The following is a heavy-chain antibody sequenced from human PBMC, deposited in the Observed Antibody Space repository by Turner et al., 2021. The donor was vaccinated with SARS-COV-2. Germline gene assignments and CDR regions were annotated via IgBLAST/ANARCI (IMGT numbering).Heavy chain of an antibody. Sequence: QVQLVQSGAEVTKPGASVKVSCKVSGYTLTEFSMHWVRQAPGKGLEWMGAFDPEDGETIYAQKFQGRVSMTEDTSTDTAYMELSSLRSEDTAVYYCATVPVVPAAIGYYYYYGMDVWGQGTTVTVSS. CDR3: ATVPVVPAAIGYYYYYGMDV. V-gene: IGHV1-24*01. J-gene: IGHJ6*02. D-gene: IGHD2-2*02. CDR1: GYTLTEFS. CDR2: FDPEDGET.